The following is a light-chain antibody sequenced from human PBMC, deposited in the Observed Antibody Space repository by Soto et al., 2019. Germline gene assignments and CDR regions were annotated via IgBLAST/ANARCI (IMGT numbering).Light chain of an antibody. Sequence: DIQMTQSPSSLSASVGDRVTITCRASQTISSYLNWYQHKPGKAPKLLISSASSLQSGVPSRFSGSGSGTDFTLTISSLQPEDFATYYCQHSYNFPPTFGGGTKVEIK. CDR2: SAS. J-gene: IGKJ4*01. CDR3: QHSYNFPPT. CDR1: QTISSY. V-gene: IGKV1-39*01.